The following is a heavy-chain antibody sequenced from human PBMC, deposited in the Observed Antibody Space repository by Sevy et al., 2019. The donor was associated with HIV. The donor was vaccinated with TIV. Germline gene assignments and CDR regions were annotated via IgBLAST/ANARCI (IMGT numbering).Heavy chain of an antibody. V-gene: IGHV4-61*02. CDR1: GGSISTGTYY. CDR3: ARESGGDPIYFYYYMDV. J-gene: IGHJ6*03. CDR2: IYTSGST. Sequence: SETLSLTCTVSGGSISTGTYYWSWIRQPAGKGLEWIGRIYTSGSTNYNPSLKSRVTISLDTSKNRFSLKLSSVTAADTAAYYCARESGGDPIYFYYYMDVWGKGTTVTVSS. D-gene: IGHD2-21*02.